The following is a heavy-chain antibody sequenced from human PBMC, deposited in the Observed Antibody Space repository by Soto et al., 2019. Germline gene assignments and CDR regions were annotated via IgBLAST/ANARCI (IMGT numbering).Heavy chain of an antibody. Sequence: QVQLQESGPGLVKPSQTLSLTCTVSGGSISSGGYYWSWIRQHPGKGLEWIGYIYYSGSTYYNPSLKSRVTISVDTSKNQFSLKLSSVTAADTAVYYCARDRYGEQQLVGGDYYYGMDVWGQGTTVTVSS. CDR3: ARDRYGEQQLVGGDYYYGMDV. V-gene: IGHV4-31*03. CDR2: IYYSGST. CDR1: GGSISSGGYY. D-gene: IGHD6-13*01. J-gene: IGHJ6*02.